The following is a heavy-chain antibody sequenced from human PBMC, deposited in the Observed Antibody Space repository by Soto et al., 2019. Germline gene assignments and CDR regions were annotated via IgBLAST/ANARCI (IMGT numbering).Heavy chain of an antibody. J-gene: IGHJ6*02. CDR2: IDPSDSYT. Sequence: GESLKISYKGSGYSFTSYWISWVRQMPGKGLEWMGRIDPSDSYTNSSPSFQGHVTISADKSISTAYLQWSSLKASDTAMYYCARQEEGYRYYYYGMDVWGQGTTVTGSS. V-gene: IGHV5-10-1*01. CDR3: ARQEEGYRYYYYGMDV. CDR1: GYSFTSYW. D-gene: IGHD1-1*01.